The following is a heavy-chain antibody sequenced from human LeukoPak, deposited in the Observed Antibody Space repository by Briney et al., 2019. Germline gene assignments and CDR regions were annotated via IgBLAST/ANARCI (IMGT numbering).Heavy chain of an antibody. CDR1: GGSISSSSYY. Sequence: SETLSLTCTVSGGSISSSSYYWGWIRQPPGKGLEWIGSIYYSGSTYYNPSLKSRVTISVDTSKNRFSLKLSSVTAADTAVYYCARAGRSSTKYYYYMDVWGKGTTVTVSS. J-gene: IGHJ6*03. D-gene: IGHD2-2*01. CDR3: ARAGRSSTKYYYYMDV. CDR2: IYYSGST. V-gene: IGHV4-39*07.